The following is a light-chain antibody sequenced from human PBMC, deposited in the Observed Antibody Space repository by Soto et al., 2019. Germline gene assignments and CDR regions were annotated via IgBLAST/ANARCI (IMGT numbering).Light chain of an antibody. Sequence: QSALTQPASVSGSRGQSITMSCTGTSSDVGGYNYVSWYQHHPGKAPKLMIYDVTNRPSGVSNRFSGSKSGNTASLTISGLQAEDEADYYCTSYTTSSPYLVFGGGTKLTVL. CDR1: SSDVGGYNY. J-gene: IGLJ3*02. V-gene: IGLV2-14*03. CDR2: DVT. CDR3: TSYTTSSPYLV.